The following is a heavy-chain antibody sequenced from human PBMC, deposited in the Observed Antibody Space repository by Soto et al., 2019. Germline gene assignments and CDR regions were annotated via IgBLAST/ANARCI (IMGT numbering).Heavy chain of an antibody. CDR3: AKRSDYYNPGYYFDS. V-gene: IGHV3-23*01. CDR2: ISGSAGST. Sequence: EVQLLESGGGWGQPGGPWRISWAASGLTFDPYAWAGFPQPPGRGLEGLSAISGSAGSTYYADSVKGRFTISRDNSKNTLYLQMNSLRVEDTAVYYCAKRSDYYNPGYYFDSWGQGTLVTVSS. CDR1: GLTFDPYA. D-gene: IGHD3-22*01. J-gene: IGHJ4*02.